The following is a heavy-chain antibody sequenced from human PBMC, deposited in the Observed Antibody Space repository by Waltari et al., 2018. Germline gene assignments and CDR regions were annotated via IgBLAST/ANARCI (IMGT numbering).Heavy chain of an antibody. J-gene: IGHJ4*02. CDR2: MHYSGMH. CDR3: VGAKPGLTYFDYFNY. V-gene: IGHV4-39*01. Sequence: QLQLQESGPGLVKPSETLSLNCTVSGDSLSNSFSYWGWIRQPPGKGLEWIGSMHYSGMHSYSSSLQSRLTISVDTSKKQFSLKLSSVSAADTAVYYCVGAKPGLTYFDYFNYWGQGTRVTVSS. CDR1: GDSLSNSFSY. D-gene: IGHD3-16*01.